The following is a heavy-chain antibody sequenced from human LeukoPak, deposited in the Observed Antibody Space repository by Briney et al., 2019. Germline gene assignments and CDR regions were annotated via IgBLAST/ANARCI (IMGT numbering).Heavy chain of an antibody. CDR3: AKDAVTVLRFLEWFSAFDY. Sequence: HPGGSLRLSCAASGFTFSSYSMSWVRQAPGKGLEWVSAISGSGGSTYYADSVKGRFTISRDNSKNTLYLQMNSLRAEDTAVYYCAKDAVTVLRFLEWFSAFDYWGQGTLVTVSS. J-gene: IGHJ4*02. V-gene: IGHV3-23*01. D-gene: IGHD3-3*01. CDR1: GFTFSSYS. CDR2: ISGSGGST.